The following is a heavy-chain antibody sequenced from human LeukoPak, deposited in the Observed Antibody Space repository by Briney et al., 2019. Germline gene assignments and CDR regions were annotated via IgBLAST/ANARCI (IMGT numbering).Heavy chain of an antibody. D-gene: IGHD2-8*01. V-gene: IGHV3-53*01. Sequence: GGSLRLSCAASGFTVSNSYMSWVRQAPGGGLEWVSIIYSGGSTYYADSVKGRFTVSRDNSKNTLYLQMNTLRAEDTGVYYCARGGNGPFDYWGQGTLVTVSS. J-gene: IGHJ4*02. CDR2: IYSGGST. CDR3: ARGGNGPFDY. CDR1: GFTVSNSY.